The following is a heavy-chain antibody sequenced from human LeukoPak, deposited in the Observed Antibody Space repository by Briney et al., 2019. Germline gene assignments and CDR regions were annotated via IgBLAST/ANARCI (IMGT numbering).Heavy chain of an antibody. CDR2: ISNYGIHQ. CDR1: GFTFSSYA. V-gene: IGHV3-30*18. CDR3: AKEMGPFIHGDY. D-gene: IGHD2-8*01. J-gene: IGHJ4*02. Sequence: GGSLRLSCAASGFTFSSYAMHWVRQDPGKGLEWVAVISNYGIHQFYADSVKGRFTISRENSKNPLYLQMNSLRTEDTALYYCAKEMGPFIHGDYWGQGTVVTVSS.